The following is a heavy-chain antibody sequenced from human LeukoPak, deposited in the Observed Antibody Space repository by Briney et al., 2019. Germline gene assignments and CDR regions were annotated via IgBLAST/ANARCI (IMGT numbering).Heavy chain of an antibody. J-gene: IGHJ6*02. CDR1: GFTFSSYW. CDR2: IKQDGSEK. CDR3: ATDGGGSPEPYYYYYGMDV. V-gene: IGHV3-7*03. D-gene: IGHD3-16*01. Sequence: GGSLRLSCAASGFTFSSYWMSWVRQAPGKGLEWVANIKQDGSEKYYVDSVKGRFTISRDNAKNSLYLQMNSLRAEDTAVYYCATDGGGSPEPYYYYYGMDVWGQGTTVTVSS.